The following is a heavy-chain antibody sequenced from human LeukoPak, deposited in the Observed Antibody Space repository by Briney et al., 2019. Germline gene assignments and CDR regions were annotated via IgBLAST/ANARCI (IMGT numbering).Heavy chain of an antibody. Sequence: ASVKVSCKASGYXFTSYYIHWVRQAPGQGLEWMGVINPSGGSTRYAQKFQGRVTMTGDPSTRTVYMELSSLTPDDTAVYYCARGTTDAYWGQGTPVTVSS. CDR3: ARGTTDAY. V-gene: IGHV1-46*01. CDR2: INPSGGST. CDR1: GYXFTSYY. J-gene: IGHJ4*02. D-gene: IGHD1-1*01.